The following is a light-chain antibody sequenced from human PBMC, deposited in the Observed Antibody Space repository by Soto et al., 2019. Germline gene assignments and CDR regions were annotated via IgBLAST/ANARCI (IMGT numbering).Light chain of an antibody. Sequence: EIVMTQSPATLSVSPGERATLSCRASQSVSSNLAWYQQKPGQAPRLLIYDASTRATGIPARFSGSGSGTDFTLTISSLQSEDFAVYHCQQYNNWPPLTFGGGTKVDIK. CDR1: QSVSSN. J-gene: IGKJ4*01. CDR3: QQYNNWPPLT. V-gene: IGKV3-15*01. CDR2: DAS.